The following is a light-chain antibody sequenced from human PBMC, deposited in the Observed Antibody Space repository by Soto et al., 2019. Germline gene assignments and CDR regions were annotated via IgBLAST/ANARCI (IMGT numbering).Light chain of an antibody. V-gene: IGKV1-5*01. CDR2: DAS. J-gene: IGKJ4*01. Sequence: DIQMTQSPSTLSASVGDRVTITCRASQSISSRLAWYQQKPGKAPKILIYDASNLESGVPSRFSASGSGTDFTLTISSPQPDDFATYYCQQYNSYSLTFGGGTKVEIK. CDR3: QQYNSYSLT. CDR1: QSISSR.